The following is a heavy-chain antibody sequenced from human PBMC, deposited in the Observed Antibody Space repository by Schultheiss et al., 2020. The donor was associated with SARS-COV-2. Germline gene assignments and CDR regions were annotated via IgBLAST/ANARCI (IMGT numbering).Heavy chain of an antibody. CDR2: INPNSGST. CDR3: ARDEGVDVTH. CDR1: GYTFTSYY. J-gene: IGHJ4*02. Sequence: ASVKVSCKASGYTFTSYYMHWVRQAPGQGLEWMGRINPNSGSTNYAQKFQGRVTMTRDTSISTAYMELSRLTSDDTALYYCARDEGVDVTHWGQGTLVTVSS. V-gene: IGHV1-2*06. D-gene: IGHD2-15*01.